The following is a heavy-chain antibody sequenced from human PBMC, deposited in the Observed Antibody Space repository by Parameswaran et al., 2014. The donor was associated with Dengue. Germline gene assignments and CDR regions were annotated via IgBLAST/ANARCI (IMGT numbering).Heavy chain of an antibody. D-gene: IGHD3-3*01. V-gene: IGHV4-55*01. J-gene: IGHJ4*02. Sequence: VRQAPGRAGVDWEIHHSGSTYYNPSLKSRITMSVDTSKNQFYLKLSSVTAADTAVYYCARLNFWSGYYLLRHFFDYWGQGTLVTVSS. CDR2: IHHSGST. CDR3: ARLNFWSGYYLLRHFFDY.